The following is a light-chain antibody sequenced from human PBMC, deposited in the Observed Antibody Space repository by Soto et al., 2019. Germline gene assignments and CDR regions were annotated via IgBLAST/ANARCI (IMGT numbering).Light chain of an antibody. CDR3: QQYGSSRWT. CDR2: GAS. CDR1: QSISSSY. J-gene: IGKJ1*01. V-gene: IGKV3-20*01. Sequence: EIVLTQSPGTLSLSPGEGATLSCRASQSISSSYLAWYQHNRGQAPRLLIYGASTRAAGTPDRFSGSGSGTDFTLTRGRLEPEDFAVYYCQQYGSSRWTFGQGTKV.